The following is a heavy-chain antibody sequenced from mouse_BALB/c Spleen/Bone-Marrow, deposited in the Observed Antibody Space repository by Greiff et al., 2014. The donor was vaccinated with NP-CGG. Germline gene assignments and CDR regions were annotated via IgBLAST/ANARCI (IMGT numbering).Heavy chain of an antibody. CDR2: IHPGNSDT. J-gene: IGHJ2*01. CDR3: TTLARNNFDY. Sequence: VQLKESXTVLARPGAAVKMSCKASGYTFSNYWMHWIKQRPGQGLEWIGTIHPGNSDTTYNQKFKGKAKLTAVTSTSTAYMELSSLTNEDSAVYYCTTLARNNFDYWGQGTTLTVSS. V-gene: IGHV1-5*01. CDR1: GYTFSNYW. D-gene: IGHD3-1*01.